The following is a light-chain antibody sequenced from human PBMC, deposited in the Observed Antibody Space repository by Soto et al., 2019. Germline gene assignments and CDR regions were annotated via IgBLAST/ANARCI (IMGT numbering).Light chain of an antibody. CDR1: QSVSSY. CDR3: QQRSKWPLT. Sequence: EIVLTQSPATLSLSPGERATLSCRASQSVSSYLAWYQQKPGQAPRLLIYDASNRATGIPARFSGSGSGTDFTLTISSLEPEDFAVYHCQQRSKWPLTFGGGTKVEIK. V-gene: IGKV3-11*01. J-gene: IGKJ4*01. CDR2: DAS.